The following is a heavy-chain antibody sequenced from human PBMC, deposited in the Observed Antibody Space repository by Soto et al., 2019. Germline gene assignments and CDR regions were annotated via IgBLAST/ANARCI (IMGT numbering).Heavy chain of an antibody. V-gene: IGHV1-46*01. CDR3: ARELPDGLGY. Sequence: ASVKVSCKASGYTFTSYYMHWVRQAPGQGLEWMGIINPTGGSTTYAQKFQGRVTMTRDTSTSTVYMELSSLRSEDTAVYYCARELPDGLGYWSQGTPVTVYS. D-gene: IGHD3-16*01. CDR2: INPTGGST. CDR1: GYTFTSYY. J-gene: IGHJ4*02.